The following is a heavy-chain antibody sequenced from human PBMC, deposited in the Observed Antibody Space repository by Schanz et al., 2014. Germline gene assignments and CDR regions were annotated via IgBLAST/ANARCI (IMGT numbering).Heavy chain of an antibody. V-gene: IGHV3-30*04. D-gene: IGHD5-12*01. Sequence: VQLLESGGGFVQPGGSLRLSCVASGVTFSSYAMSWVRQAPGKGLEWVGVISSDGNQQYYVDSVRGRFTMSRDNSKNTVYLRMNGPRIEDTAVYYCAKELNRRGGQTNFYYYYGMDVWGQGTTVTVSS. CDR3: AKELNRRGGQTNFYYYYGMDV. CDR1: GVTFSSYA. J-gene: IGHJ6*02. CDR2: ISSDGNQQ.